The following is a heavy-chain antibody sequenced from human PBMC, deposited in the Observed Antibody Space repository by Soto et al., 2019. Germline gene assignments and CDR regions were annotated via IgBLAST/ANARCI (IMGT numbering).Heavy chain of an antibody. CDR1: GYTFTSYA. Sequence: QVQLVQSGAEEKKPGASVKVSCKASGYTFTSYAMHWVRQAPGQRLEWMGWINAGNGNTKYSQKFQGRVTITRDTAASTAYMELSSLRSEDTAVYYCARGTVVTHFDDWGQGTLVTVSS. J-gene: IGHJ4*02. D-gene: IGHD2-15*01. CDR3: ARGTVVTHFDD. CDR2: INAGNGNT. V-gene: IGHV1-3*05.